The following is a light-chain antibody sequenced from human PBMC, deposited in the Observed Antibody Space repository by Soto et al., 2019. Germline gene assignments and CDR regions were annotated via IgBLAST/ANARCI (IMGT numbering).Light chain of an antibody. CDR2: GAS. J-gene: IGKJ5*01. CDR1: QSVSSSF. V-gene: IGKV3-20*01. CDR3: QQYDSSPPIT. Sequence: EIVLTQSPGTLSLSPGERATLSCRASQSVSSSFLAWYQQKPGQAPRLLIYGASSRATGISDRFSGSGSGTDFTLTISRLEPEDFAVYYCQQYDSSPPITFGQGTRLDIK.